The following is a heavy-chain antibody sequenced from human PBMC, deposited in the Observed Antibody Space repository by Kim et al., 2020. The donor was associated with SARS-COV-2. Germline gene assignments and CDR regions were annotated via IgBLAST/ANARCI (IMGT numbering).Heavy chain of an antibody. J-gene: IGHJ4*02. D-gene: IGHD5-12*01. CDR1: GGSISSSSYY. CDR3: ARRTGPWLRLYDY. Sequence: SETLSLTCTVSGGSISSSSYYWGWIRQPPGKGLEWIGSIYYSGSTYYNPSLKSRVTISVDTSKNQFSQKLRSVTAADTAVYYCARRTGPWLRLYDYWGRGTLVTVSS. V-gene: IGHV4-39*01. CDR2: IYYSGST.